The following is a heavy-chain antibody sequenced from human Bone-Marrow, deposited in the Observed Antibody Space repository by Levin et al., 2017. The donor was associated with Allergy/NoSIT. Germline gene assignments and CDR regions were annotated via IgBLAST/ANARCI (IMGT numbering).Heavy chain of an antibody. D-gene: IGHD5-18*01. CDR2: ISSRSSHI. Sequence: LSLTCAASGFSFNNYSMNWVRQAPGKGLEWVSSISSRSSHIYYVDSVEGRCTISRDNAKSSLFLQMNSLRAEDTAVYYCARAKQGYIYDPFDMWGQGTLVTVSS. V-gene: IGHV3-21*01. CDR3: ARAKQGYIYDPFDM. CDR1: GFSFNNYS. J-gene: IGHJ3*02.